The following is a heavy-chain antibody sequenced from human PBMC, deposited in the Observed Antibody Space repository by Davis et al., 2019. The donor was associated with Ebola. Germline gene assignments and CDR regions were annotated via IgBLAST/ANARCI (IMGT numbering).Heavy chain of an antibody. J-gene: IGHJ4*02. Sequence: GESLKISCAASGFTFSSYAMSWVRQAPGKGLEWVSGISGSGGSTYYADSVKGRFTISRDNSKTTLYLQMNSLRAEDTAVYYCAKAIWTMIVVVPPLDYWGQGTLDTVSS. CDR3: AKAIWTMIVVVPPLDY. V-gene: IGHV3-23*01. D-gene: IGHD3-22*01. CDR2: ISGSGGST. CDR1: GFTFSSYA.